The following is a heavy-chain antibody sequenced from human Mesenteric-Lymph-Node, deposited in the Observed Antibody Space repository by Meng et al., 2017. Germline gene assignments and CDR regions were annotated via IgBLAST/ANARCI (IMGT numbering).Heavy chain of an antibody. CDR1: GYSFTSYW. CDR2: IYPGDSDT. D-gene: IGHD5-18*01. Sequence: GESLKISCKGSGYSFTSYWIGWVRQMPGKGLEWMGIIYPGDSDTRYSPSFQGQVTISADKSISTAYLQWSSLKASDTAIYYCARHPARPRRGYSYTNPFYYWGQGTLVTVSS. CDR3: ARHPARPRRGYSYTNPFYY. J-gene: IGHJ4*02. V-gene: IGHV5-51*01.